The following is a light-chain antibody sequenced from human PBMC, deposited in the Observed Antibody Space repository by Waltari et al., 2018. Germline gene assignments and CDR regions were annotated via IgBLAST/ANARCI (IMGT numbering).Light chain of an antibody. CDR2: AAS. J-gene: IGKJ1*01. CDR1: QSISSY. Sequence: DIQMTQSPSSLSASVGDRVTITCRARQSISSYLNWYQQKPGKAPKLLIYAASSLQSGVPSRFSGSGSGTDFTLTISSLQPGDFATYYCQQSYSTPWTFGQGTKVEIK. CDR3: QQSYSTPWT. V-gene: IGKV1-39*01.